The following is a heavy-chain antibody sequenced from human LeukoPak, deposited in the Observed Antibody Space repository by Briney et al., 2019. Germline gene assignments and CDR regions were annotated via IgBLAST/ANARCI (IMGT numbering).Heavy chain of an antibody. J-gene: IGHJ6*02. CDR2: VTWDGSTT. CDR1: EFNFEDYT. D-gene: IGHD3-10*01. CDR3: VKDKTSRGSGSYWSYGMDV. Sequence: GGSLRLSCAAFEFNFEDYTMHWVRQPPEKGLEWVSLVTWDGSTTYYAGSVKGRFTISRDNSENSLHLQMNSLRSEDTAVYYCVKDKTSRGSGSYWSYGMDVWGQGTTVTVSS. V-gene: IGHV3-43*01.